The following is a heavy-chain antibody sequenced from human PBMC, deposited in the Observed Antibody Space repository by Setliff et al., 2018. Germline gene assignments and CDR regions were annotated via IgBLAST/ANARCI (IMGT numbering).Heavy chain of an antibody. J-gene: IGHJ4*02. D-gene: IGHD2-2*01. CDR2: IKQDGSEK. CDR1: GFTFSSYS. V-gene: IGHV3-7*01. CDR3: ARAHSSTLSVHDY. Sequence: GVLRLSCAASGFTFSSYSMSWVRQAPGKGLEWVANIKQDGSEKYYVDSVKGRFSISRDNAKNTLYLQLNSLRAEDTAVYYCARAHSSTLSVHDYRGQGTLVTVSS.